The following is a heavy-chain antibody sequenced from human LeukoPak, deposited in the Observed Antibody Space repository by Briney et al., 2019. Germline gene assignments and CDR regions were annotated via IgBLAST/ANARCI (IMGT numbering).Heavy chain of an antibody. V-gene: IGHV3-53*01. Sequence: GGSLRLSCAASGFTVSNNYMSWVRQAPGKGLEWVSVIYRGGSTYYADSVKGRFTISRDNSKNMLYLQMNSLRAEDTAVYCCARDVGSSSDYWGQGTLVTVSS. CDR1: GFTVSNNY. CDR3: ARDVGSSSDY. D-gene: IGHD6-13*01. CDR2: IYRGGST. J-gene: IGHJ4*02.